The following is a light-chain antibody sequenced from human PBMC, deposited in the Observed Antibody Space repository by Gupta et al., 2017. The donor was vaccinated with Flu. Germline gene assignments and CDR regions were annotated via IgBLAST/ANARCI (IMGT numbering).Light chain of an antibody. CDR2: DES. CDR3: KQEENIPPII. J-gene: IGKJ4*01. Sequence: DIQMTQSPSSLSASVGDRVTITGQASQDISNYLHWYQQKPGKAPKLLIYDESNGETGVPTRLSGRGSGTNFTFTISILQPEDIETYSGKQEENIPPIILVGGPRWRSN. V-gene: IGKV1-33*01. CDR1: QDISNY.